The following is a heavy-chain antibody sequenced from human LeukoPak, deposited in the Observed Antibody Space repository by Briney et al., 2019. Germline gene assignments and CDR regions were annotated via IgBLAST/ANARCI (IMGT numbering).Heavy chain of an antibody. CDR1: GFTFSSYG. V-gene: IGHV3-30*04. Sequence: GGSLRLSCAASGFTFSSYGLHWVRQAPGKGLECVAVISKDGSNEHYADPGKGRFTISRDNSKNTLYLQMDSLRTEDTAVYYCVRDRGDGYNQIDYWGQGTLVTVSS. CDR3: VRDRGDGYNQIDY. J-gene: IGHJ4*02. CDR2: ISKDGSNE. D-gene: IGHD5-24*01.